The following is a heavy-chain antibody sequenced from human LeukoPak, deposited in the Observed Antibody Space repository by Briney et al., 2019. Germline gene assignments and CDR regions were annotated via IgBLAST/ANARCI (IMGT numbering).Heavy chain of an antibody. CDR1: GFALSSHW. Sequence: GGSLRLSCAASGFALSSHWMTWVRQVPGRGPEWVANVNRDGSETYYLDSVKGRFTISKDNAKNSLYLQMNSLRAEDTALYHCARNNGMDVRGQGTTVIVSS. J-gene: IGHJ6*02. V-gene: IGHV3-7*03. CDR2: VNRDGSET. CDR3: ARNNGMDV.